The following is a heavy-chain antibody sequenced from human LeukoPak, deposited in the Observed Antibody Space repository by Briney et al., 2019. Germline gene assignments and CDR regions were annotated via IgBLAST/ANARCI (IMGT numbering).Heavy chain of an antibody. CDR2: IYYSGST. CDR3: ARHGPKQVVHYYYYYTDV. Sequence: PSETLSLTCTVSGGSISSYYWSWIRQPPGKGLEWIGYIYYSGSTNYNPSLKSRVTISVDTSKSQFSLKLSSVTAADTAVYYCARHGPKQVVHYYYYYTDVWGKGTTVTVSS. CDR1: GGSISSYY. J-gene: IGHJ6*03. D-gene: IGHD2-15*01. V-gene: IGHV4-59*01.